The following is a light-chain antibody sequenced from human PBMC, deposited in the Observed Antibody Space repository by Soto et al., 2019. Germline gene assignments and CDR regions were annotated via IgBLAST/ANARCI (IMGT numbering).Light chain of an antibody. CDR1: STDFSGYNY. CDR3: CSYAGRDTLYV. V-gene: IGLV2-11*01. Sequence: QPVLTQPRSVSGSPGQSVTISCTGTSTDFSGYNYVSWYQQHPGKVPKLMLYDVSKRPSGVPVRFSGSNSGNTASLTISGLQAEDEADYYCCSYAGRDTLYVFGSGTKVTVL. J-gene: IGLJ1*01. CDR2: DVS.